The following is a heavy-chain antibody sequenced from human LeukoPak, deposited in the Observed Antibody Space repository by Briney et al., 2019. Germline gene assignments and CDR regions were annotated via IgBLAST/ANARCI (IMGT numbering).Heavy chain of an antibody. Sequence: PSETLSLTCAVYGGSFSGYYWSWIRQPLGKGLEWIGEINHSGSTSYNPSLKSRVTISVDTSKNQFSLKLSSVTAADTAVYYCARTRITMVRGVSKLNYYGMDVWGKGTTVTVSS. CDR2: INHSGST. CDR1: GGSFSGYY. J-gene: IGHJ6*04. CDR3: ARTRITMVRGVSKLNYYGMDV. V-gene: IGHV4-34*01. D-gene: IGHD3-10*01.